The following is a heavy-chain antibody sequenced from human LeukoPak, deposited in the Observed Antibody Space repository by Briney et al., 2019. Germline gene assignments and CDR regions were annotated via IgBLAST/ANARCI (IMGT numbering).Heavy chain of an antibody. J-gene: IGHJ4*02. Sequence: PGGSLRLSCAASGFTFSSYAMGWVRQAPGKGLEWVSAISGTGNRTYYEDSVKGRFTISRDNSKNTLYLQMNSLRAEDTAVYYCAKWGCSGGSCYPFDYWGQGTLVTVSS. CDR2: ISGTGNRT. D-gene: IGHD2-15*01. CDR1: GFTFSSYA. V-gene: IGHV3-23*01. CDR3: AKWGCSGGSCYPFDY.